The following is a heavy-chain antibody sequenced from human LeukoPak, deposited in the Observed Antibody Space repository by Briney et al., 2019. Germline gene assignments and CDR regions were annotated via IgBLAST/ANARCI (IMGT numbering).Heavy chain of an antibody. CDR3: AKGNLDILTGPVDH. V-gene: IGHV3-9*01. CDR2: ISWNSGNI. Sequence: GGSLRLSCAASGFTFDDYGMHWVRQAPGKGLEWVSGISWNSGNIGYVDSVKGRFTISRDNAKNSLYLQMNSLRTEDTALYYCAKGNLDILTGPVDHWGQGTLVTVSS. D-gene: IGHD3-9*01. CDR1: GFTFDDYG. J-gene: IGHJ5*02.